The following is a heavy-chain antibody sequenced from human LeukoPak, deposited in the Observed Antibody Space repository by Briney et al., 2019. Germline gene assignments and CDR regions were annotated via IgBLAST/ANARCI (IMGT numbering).Heavy chain of an antibody. Sequence: SETLSLTCTVSGGSISSYYWSWIRQPPGKGLEWIGYIYYSGSTNYNPSLKSRVTISVDTSKNQFSLKLSSVTAADTAVYYCARGRAIFGVVNPFDYWGQGTLVTVSS. V-gene: IGHV4-59*12. CDR1: GGSISSYY. CDR2: IYYSGST. D-gene: IGHD3-3*01. J-gene: IGHJ4*02. CDR3: ARGRAIFGVVNPFDY.